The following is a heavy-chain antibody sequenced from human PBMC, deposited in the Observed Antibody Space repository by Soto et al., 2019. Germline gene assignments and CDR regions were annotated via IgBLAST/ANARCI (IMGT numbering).Heavy chain of an antibody. V-gene: IGHV4-31*03. J-gene: IGHJ6*02. CDR2: IYNSGST. Sequence: QVQLQESGPGLVKPSQTLSLTCTVPGGSISSGDYYWSWIRQHPGKGLEWIGHIYNSGSTYYNPSLTSRVTISVDTSKNQFSLKLNSVTAADTAVYYCARVSYSSYPRDYYYGMDVWGQGTTVTVSS. CDR1: GGSISSGDYY. D-gene: IGHD6-6*01. CDR3: ARVSYSSYPRDYYYGMDV.